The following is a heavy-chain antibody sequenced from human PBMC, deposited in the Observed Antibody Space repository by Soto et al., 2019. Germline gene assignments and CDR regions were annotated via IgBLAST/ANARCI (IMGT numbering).Heavy chain of an antibody. V-gene: IGHV1-69*01. J-gene: IGHJ6*02. CDR1: GGTFSRHA. Sequence: QVQLVQSGAEVRKPGSSVKVSCKASGGTFSRHAISWVRQAPGQGLEWMGGIIPIFGTANHAQKFQGRVTITADESTSTAYMELSSLRSEDTAVYYCAREGSTIFGVVRPVYYYYGMDVWGQGTTVTVSS. D-gene: IGHD3-3*01. CDR3: AREGSTIFGVVRPVYYYYGMDV. CDR2: IIPIFGTA.